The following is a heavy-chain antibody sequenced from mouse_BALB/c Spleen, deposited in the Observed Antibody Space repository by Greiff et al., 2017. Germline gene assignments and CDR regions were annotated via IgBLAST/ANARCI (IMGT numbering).Heavy chain of an antibody. J-gene: IGHJ4*01. V-gene: IGHV5-17*02. CDR3: ARYDYDYSMDY. CDR1: GFTFSSFG. CDR2: ISSGSSTF. Sequence: EVQGVESGGGLVQPGGSRKLSCAASGFTFSSFGMHWVRQAPEKGLEWVAYISSGSSTFYYADTVKGRFTISRDNPKNTLFLQMTSLRSEDTAMYYCARYDYDYSMDYWGQGTSVTVSS. D-gene: IGHD2-4*01.